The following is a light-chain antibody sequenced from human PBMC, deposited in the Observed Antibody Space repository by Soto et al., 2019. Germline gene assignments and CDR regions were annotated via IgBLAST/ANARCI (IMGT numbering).Light chain of an antibody. V-gene: IGKV3-15*01. CDR2: GAS. Sequence: PGERASLSCRASQSVRSNLAWYQQKPGQAPRLLIYGASTRATGIPARFSGSGSGTEFTLTISSLQSEDFAVYCCQQYSNWPWTFGQGTKVDIK. CDR3: QQYSNWPWT. CDR1: QSVRSN. J-gene: IGKJ1*01.